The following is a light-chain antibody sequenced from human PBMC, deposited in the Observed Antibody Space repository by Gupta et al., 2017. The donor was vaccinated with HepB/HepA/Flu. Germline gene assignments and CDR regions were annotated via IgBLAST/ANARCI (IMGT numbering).Light chain of an antibody. CDR1: NIGKKI. J-gene: IGLJ1*01. Sequence: SYVLTQPPSVSVAPGKTATITCGGDNIGKKIVHWYQQKPSQAPMLVVYDSAGRPSGIAGRFSGSKSATSAPMTTSGVEGGDEADYYREGWDSDSDHVFGAGTKVTVL. CDR3: EGWDSDSDHV. V-gene: IGLV3-21*03. CDR2: DSA.